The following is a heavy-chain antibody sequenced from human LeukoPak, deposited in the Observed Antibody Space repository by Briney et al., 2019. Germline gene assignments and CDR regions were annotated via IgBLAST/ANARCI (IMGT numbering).Heavy chain of an antibody. CDR3: ARDCIRLAAPGTHDY. V-gene: IGHV3-48*02. D-gene: IGHD6-13*01. J-gene: IGHJ4*02. CDR1: GFTFSSYS. Sequence: GGSVRLSCAASGFTFSSYSMNWARQAPGKGLEWVSYISSSSSTIYYADSVKGRFTISRDNAKNSLYLQMNSLRDEDTAVYYCARDCIRLAAPGTHDYTGPGTLGTVSS. CDR2: ISSSSSTI.